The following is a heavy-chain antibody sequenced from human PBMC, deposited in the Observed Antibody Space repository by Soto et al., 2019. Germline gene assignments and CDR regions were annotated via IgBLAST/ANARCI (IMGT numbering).Heavy chain of an antibody. V-gene: IGHV4-34*01. CDR1: GGSFSGYY. D-gene: IGHD6-13*01. J-gene: IGHJ4*02. Sequence: QVQLQQWGAGLLKPSETLSLTCAVYGGSFSGYYWSWIRQPPGKGLEWIGEINHSGSTNYNPSLKGRVTISVDTSKNQFSLKLSSVTAADTAVYYCARGREQQLVPDYWGQGTLVTVSS. CDR3: ARGREQQLVPDY. CDR2: INHSGST.